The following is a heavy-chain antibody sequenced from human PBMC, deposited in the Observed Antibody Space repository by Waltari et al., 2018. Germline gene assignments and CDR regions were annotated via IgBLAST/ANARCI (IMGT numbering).Heavy chain of an antibody. J-gene: IGHJ4*02. CDR1: GGSFSGYY. D-gene: IGHD6-6*01. CDR3: ARPPYSSSSLDGSVDY. CDR2: INHSGST. Sequence: QVQLQQWGAGLLKPSETLSLTCAVYGGSFSGYYWSWLRQPPGKGLEWIGEINHSGSTNYNPSLKSRVTISVDTSKNQFSLKLSSVTAADTAVYYCARPPYSSSSLDGSVDYWGQGTLVTVSS. V-gene: IGHV4-34*01.